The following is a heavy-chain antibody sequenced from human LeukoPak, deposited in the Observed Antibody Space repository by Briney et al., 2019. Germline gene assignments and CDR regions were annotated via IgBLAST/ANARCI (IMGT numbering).Heavy chain of an antibody. CDR2: TIPIFGTA. CDR3: ASRPSSSWYFFFLA. CDR1: GGTFSSYA. V-gene: IGHV1-69*13. Sequence: SVKVSCKAFGGTFSSYAISWVRQAPGQGLEWMGGTIPIFGTANYAQKFQGRVTITADESTSTAYMELSSLRSEDTAVYYCASRPSSSWYFFFLAWGQGTLVTVSS. D-gene: IGHD6-13*01. J-gene: IGHJ5*02.